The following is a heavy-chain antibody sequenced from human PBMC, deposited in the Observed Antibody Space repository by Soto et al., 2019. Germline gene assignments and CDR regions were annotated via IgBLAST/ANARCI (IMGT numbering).Heavy chain of an antibody. V-gene: IGHV1-46*03. Sequence: ASVKVSCKASGFTFTSYAITWVRQAPGQGLEWMGWINPSGGSTSYGQKFQGRVTMTRDTSTSTVYMELSTLRSEDTAVYYCARGRDGYNGAFDYWGQGTLVTVSS. CDR2: INPSGGST. J-gene: IGHJ4*02. D-gene: IGHD5-12*01. CDR3: ARGRDGYNGAFDY. CDR1: GFTFTSYA.